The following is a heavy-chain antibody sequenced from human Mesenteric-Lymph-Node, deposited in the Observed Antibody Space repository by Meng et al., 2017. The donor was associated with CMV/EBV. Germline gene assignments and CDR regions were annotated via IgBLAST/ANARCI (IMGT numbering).Heavy chain of an antibody. Sequence: GGSLRLSCAASGFTFSSYEMNWVRQAPGKGLEWVSSISSRSSNIYYADSVKGRFTISRDNAKNSLYLQMNSLRAEDTAVYYCANGEGSRWDDALDIWGPGTMVTVSS. J-gene: IGHJ3*02. CDR1: GFTFSSYE. V-gene: IGHV3-21*01. D-gene: IGHD6-13*01. CDR2: ISSRSSNI. CDR3: ANGEGSRWDDALDI.